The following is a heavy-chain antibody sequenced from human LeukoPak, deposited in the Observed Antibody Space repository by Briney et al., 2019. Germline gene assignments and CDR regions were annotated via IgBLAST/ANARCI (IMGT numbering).Heavy chain of an antibody. CDR1: GFTFSSYS. CDR3: ARGGGSGRYGLPFDS. CDR2: ISSSSSYK. D-gene: IGHD6-13*01. J-gene: IGHJ4*02. Sequence: GGSLRLSCAASGFTFSSYSMNWVRQAPGKGLEWVSSISSSSSYKYYADSVKGRFTISRDNAKNSVYLQMNSLTDEDTGVYYCARGGGSGRYGLPFDSWGQGTLVTVSS. V-gene: IGHV3-21*01.